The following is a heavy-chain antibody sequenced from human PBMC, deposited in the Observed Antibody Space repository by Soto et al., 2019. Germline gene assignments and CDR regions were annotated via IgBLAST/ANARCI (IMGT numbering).Heavy chain of an antibody. J-gene: IGHJ4*02. CDR2: TNAYSGES. Sequence: VQLVQSGSEMREPGASVRISCKASGYTFNTYFISGISWVRQAPGQGLEWVGWTNAYSGESNNPEKFQGRNTLTADKSTNTVYLQLSRLWPDGSAVNFCTRDETQSCGRPGFYHYDYWGQGTLVTVSS. D-gene: IGHD1-1*01. CDR3: TRDETQSCGRPGFYHYDY. CDR1: GYTFNTYF. V-gene: IGHV1-18*04.